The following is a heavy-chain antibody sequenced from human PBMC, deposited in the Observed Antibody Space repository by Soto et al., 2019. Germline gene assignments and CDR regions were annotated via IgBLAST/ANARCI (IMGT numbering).Heavy chain of an antibody. CDR1: GDTVSSTSAA. J-gene: IGHJ6*02. CDR2: TYYRSKWYN. Sequence: SRTLSLTCAISGDTVSSTSAAWTWIRQSPSRGLEWLGKTYYRSKWYNEYAVSVKSRISINADTSKNQFSLQLDSVTPEDTAVYYCARGGFSMDVWGQGTTVTVS. V-gene: IGHV6-1*01. CDR3: ARGGFSMDV.